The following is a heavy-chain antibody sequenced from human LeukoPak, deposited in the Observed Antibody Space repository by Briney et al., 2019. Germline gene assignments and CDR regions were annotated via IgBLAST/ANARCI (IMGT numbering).Heavy chain of an antibody. D-gene: IGHD6-13*01. J-gene: IGHJ4*02. Sequence: GESLRLSCAASGIILSSYWMSWVRQAPGKGLEWVSSISSSSSYIYYADSVKGRFTISRDNAKNSLYLQMNSLRAEDTAVYYCARIWVSPDYWGQGTLVTVS. CDR1: GIILSSYW. CDR2: ISSSSSYI. CDR3: ARIWVSPDY. V-gene: IGHV3-21*01.